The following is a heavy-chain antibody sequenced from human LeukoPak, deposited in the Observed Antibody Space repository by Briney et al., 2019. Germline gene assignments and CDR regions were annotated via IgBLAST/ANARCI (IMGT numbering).Heavy chain of an antibody. J-gene: IGHJ4*02. CDR2: ISGSGGST. D-gene: IGHD6-19*01. Sequence: GGSLRLSCAASGFTFSSYAMSWVRQAPGKGLEWVSAISGSGGSTYYADSVKGRFTISRDNSKNTLYLQMISLRADDTAIYYCVTVAANRVYWGQGTLVTVSS. CDR1: GFTFSSYA. V-gene: IGHV3-23*01. CDR3: VTVAANRVY.